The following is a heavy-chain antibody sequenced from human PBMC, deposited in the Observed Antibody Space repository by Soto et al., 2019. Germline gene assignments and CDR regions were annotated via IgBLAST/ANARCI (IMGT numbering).Heavy chain of an antibody. V-gene: IGHV4-31*03. J-gene: IGHJ4*02. CDR2: MCYGGPT. CDR3: ARDRVMLTFGGASEEWGIDS. D-gene: IGHD3-16*01. Sequence: SETLSLTCTVSGDSITSGVHCWSCLRQLQGKGPEWRGYMCYGGPTYYNPSLKSRVTISVDTSKNQFSLKLNSVTAADTAVYYCARDRVMLTFGGASEEWGIDSWGQGTLVTVS. CDR1: GDSITSGVHC.